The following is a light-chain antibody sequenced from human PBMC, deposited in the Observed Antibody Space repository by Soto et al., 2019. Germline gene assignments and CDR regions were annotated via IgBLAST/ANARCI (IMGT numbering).Light chain of an antibody. J-gene: IGKJ1*01. CDR3: QQRSNWPPTWT. CDR2: DVS. CDR1: QSITTW. Sequence: DIQMTQSPSTVSAYVGDSVTITCRASQSITTWLAWYQQRPGKAPKLLIYDVSSLQSGVPSRFSGSGSGTEFTLNISSLDPEDFAVYYCQQRSNWPPTWTFGQGTKVDIK. V-gene: IGKV1-5*01.